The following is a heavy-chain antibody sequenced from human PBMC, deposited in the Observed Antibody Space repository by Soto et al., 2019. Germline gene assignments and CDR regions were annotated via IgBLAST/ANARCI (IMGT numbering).Heavy chain of an antibody. CDR2: IYYSGST. J-gene: IGHJ5*01. Sequence: QVQLQESGPGLVKPSQTLSLTCTVSGGSISSGGYSWSWIRQHPGKGLEWIGYIYYSGSTYYNPSLXSXXTISVDTSKNQFSLKLSSVTAADTAVYYCARSIDSWGQGTLVTVSS. CDR1: GGSISSGGYS. CDR3: ARSIDS. V-gene: IGHV4-31*03.